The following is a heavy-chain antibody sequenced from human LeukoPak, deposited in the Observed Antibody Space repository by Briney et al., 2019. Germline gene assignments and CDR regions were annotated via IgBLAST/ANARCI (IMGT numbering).Heavy chain of an antibody. CDR3: ARDRACSNGVCSYFDY. V-gene: IGHV4-59*08. CDR2: IYYTGTT. CDR1: GGSISSYY. J-gene: IGHJ4*02. Sequence: SETLSLTCTVSGGSISSYYWSWIRQPPGKGLEWIGYIYYTGTTYYNPSLKSRVTISADTSTNQFSLRLTSVTAADTALYYCARDRACSNGVCSYFDYWGQGTLVTVSS. D-gene: IGHD2-8*01.